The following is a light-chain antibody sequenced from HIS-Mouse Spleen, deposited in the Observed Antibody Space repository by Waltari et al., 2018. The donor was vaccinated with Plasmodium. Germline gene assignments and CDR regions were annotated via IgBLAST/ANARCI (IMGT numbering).Light chain of an antibody. V-gene: IGLV3-10*01. CDR2: EDS. CDR3: YSTDSSGNHRV. CDR1: ALPKTY. Sequence: SYELTPPPSVSVSPGQTARLTCSGDALPKTYAYWYQHKSGQAPVLVIYEDSQRPSGIPERFSGSSSGTMATLTISGAQVEDEADYYCYSTDSSGNHRVFGGGTKLTVL. J-gene: IGLJ3*02.